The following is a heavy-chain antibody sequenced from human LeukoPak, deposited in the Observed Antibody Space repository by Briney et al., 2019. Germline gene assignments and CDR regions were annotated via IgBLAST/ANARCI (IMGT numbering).Heavy chain of an antibody. Sequence: GGSLRLSCAASGFTFSNAWMSWVRQAPGKGLEWVGRIKSKTDGGTTDYAAPVKGRFTISRDDSKNTLYRQMNSLKTEDTAVYYCTTAGEDYYGPYYYYYMDVWGKGTTVTISS. CDR2: IKSKTDGGTT. J-gene: IGHJ6*03. V-gene: IGHV3-15*01. CDR1: GFTFSNAW. CDR3: TTAGEDYYGPYYYYYMDV. D-gene: IGHD3-10*01.